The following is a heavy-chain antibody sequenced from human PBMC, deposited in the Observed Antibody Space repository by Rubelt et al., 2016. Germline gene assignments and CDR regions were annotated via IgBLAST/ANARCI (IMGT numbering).Heavy chain of an antibody. D-gene: IGHD1-26*01. J-gene: IGHJ6*01. CDR3: VRGLLGSTFTFYG. V-gene: IGHV3-72*01. CDR2: SRNRANSYTT. CDR1: GFTFSDYY. Sequence: EVPLVESGGGLVQPGGSLRLSCVVSGFTFSDYYMDWVRQAPGKGLEWVCRSRNRANSYTTEYAASVKGRFTISRDESKNSLYLQINSLKTEDTAVYYCVRGLLGSTFTFYG.